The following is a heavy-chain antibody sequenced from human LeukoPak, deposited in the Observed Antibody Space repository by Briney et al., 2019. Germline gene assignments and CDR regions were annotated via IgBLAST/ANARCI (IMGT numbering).Heavy chain of an antibody. CDR2: IRSKAYGGTT. J-gene: IGHJ4*02. CDR1: GFTFGDYA. Sequence: PGGSLRLSCTASGFTFGDYALSWVRQAPGKGLESVGFIRSKAYGGTTEYAASVKGRFTISRDDSKSIASLQVNSLKSDDTAIYYCTRVAYSSTWYYFDYWGQGTLVTVSS. D-gene: IGHD2-2*01. CDR3: TRVAYSSTWYYFDY. V-gene: IGHV3-49*04.